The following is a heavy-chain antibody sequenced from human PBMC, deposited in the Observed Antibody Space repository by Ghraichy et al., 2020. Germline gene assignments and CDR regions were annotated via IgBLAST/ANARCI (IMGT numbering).Heavy chain of an antibody. D-gene: IGHD6-13*01. CDR1: GFTFNNYG. J-gene: IGHJ4*02. Sequence: GGSLRLSCAASGFTFNNYGMHWVRQAPGKGLEWVAFIRYDGTNKYYADSVKGRFTISRDNSKNTLYLQMNSLRAEDTAVYYCAKETNLKAAAGYFDYWGQGTLVTVSS. CDR3: AKETNLKAAAGYFDY. CDR2: IRYDGTNK. V-gene: IGHV3-30*02.